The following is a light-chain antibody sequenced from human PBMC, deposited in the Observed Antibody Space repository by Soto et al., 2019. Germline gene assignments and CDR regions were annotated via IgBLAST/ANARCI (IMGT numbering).Light chain of an antibody. CDR3: QQYNDYQYT. V-gene: IGKV1-5*03. J-gene: IGKJ2*01. CDR1: QSITTW. Sequence: DIQMTQSPSTLSASVGDRVTITCRASQSITTWLAWYHQKPGKAPKLLIYTATNLQSGVPSRFSGSGSGTEFSLTINSLQPEDFAIYYCQQYNDYQYTFGQGTKLEIK. CDR2: TAT.